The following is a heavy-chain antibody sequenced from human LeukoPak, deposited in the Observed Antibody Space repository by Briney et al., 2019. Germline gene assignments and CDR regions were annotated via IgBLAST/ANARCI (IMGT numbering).Heavy chain of an antibody. D-gene: IGHD1-1*01. CDR3: ATSAWWNARKDFDY. Sequence: GGSLRLSCAASGFTLSSYGMHWVRQAPGKGLEWVALIRYDANNKYYGDSVKGRFTISRDNSKNTLYLQMNSLRAEDTAVYYCATSAWWNARKDFDYWGQGTLVTVSS. J-gene: IGHJ4*02. CDR1: GFTLSSYG. CDR2: IRYDANNK. V-gene: IGHV3-30*02.